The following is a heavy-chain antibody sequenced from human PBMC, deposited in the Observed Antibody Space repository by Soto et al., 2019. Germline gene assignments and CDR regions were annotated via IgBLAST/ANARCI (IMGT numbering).Heavy chain of an antibody. CDR2: IAYSGGRK. D-gene: IGHD4-17*01. CDR1: GXTFSSXX. Sequence: GGSLRLSCXASGXTFSSXXMSXVRQPPGMGLEWVSTIAYSGGRKNYADSVRGRFTISRDNSKNTLYLQMNSLRAEDTAVYFCAKHFLGDYYFDSWGQGTLVTVSS. J-gene: IGHJ4*02. V-gene: IGHV3-23*01. CDR3: AKHFLGDYYFDS.